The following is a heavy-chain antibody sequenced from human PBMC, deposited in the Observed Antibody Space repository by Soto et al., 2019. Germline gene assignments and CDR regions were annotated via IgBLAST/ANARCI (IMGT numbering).Heavy chain of an antibody. CDR1: GFTVSSNY. V-gene: IGHV3-53*01. Sequence: PGGSLRLSCAASGFTVSSNYMSWVRQAPGKGLEWVSVIYSGGSTYYADSVKGLFTISRDNSKNTLYLQMNSLGAEDTAVYYCAREIVAGFEMQWGQGTLVTVSS. CDR3: AREIVAGFEMQ. CDR2: IYSGGST. J-gene: IGHJ4*02. D-gene: IGHD5-12*01.